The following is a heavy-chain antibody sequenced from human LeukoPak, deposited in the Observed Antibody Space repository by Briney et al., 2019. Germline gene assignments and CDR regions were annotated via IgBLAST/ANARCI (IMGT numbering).Heavy chain of an antibody. CDR3: ARAGSYGPRHYFDGMDV. CDR1: GGTFSSYA. Sequence: SVKVSCKASGGTFSSYAISWVRQAPGHGLEWMGRIIPILGIAHYAQKFQGRVTITADKSTSTAYMELSSLRSEDTAVYYCARAGSYGPRHYFDGMDVWGQGTTVTVSS. V-gene: IGHV1-69*04. J-gene: IGHJ6*02. D-gene: IGHD1-26*01. CDR2: IIPILGIA.